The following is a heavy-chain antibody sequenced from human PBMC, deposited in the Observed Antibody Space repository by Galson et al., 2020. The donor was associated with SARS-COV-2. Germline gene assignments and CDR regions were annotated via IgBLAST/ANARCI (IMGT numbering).Heavy chain of an antibody. J-gene: IGHJ6*02. CDR1: GFTFSNAW. CDR2: IKSKTDGGTT. CDR3: TTDYYDSSGSF. D-gene: IGHD3-22*01. Sequence: GESLKISCAASGFTFSNAWMSWVRQAPGKGLEWVGRIKSKTDGGTTDYAAPVKGRFTISRDDSKNTLYLQMNSLKTEDTAVYYCTTDYYDSSGSFWGQGTTVTVSS. V-gene: IGHV3-15*01.